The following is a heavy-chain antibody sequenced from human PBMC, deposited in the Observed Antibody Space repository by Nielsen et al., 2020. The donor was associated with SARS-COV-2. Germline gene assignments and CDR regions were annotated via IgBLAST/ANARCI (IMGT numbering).Heavy chain of an antibody. D-gene: IGHD3-9*01. CDR3: ARGRDISTAYFPLDY. CDR2: IYYTGRT. CDR1: DTSISGPY. V-gene: IGHV4-59*11. J-gene: IGHJ4*02. Sequence: SETLSLTCTVSDTSISGPYWSWIRQSPERGLEWIGFIYYTGRTDYNPSLKSRLAISIDTSRSQFSLKLTSVTAADTAVYYCARGRDISTAYFPLDYWGLGTLVTVSS.